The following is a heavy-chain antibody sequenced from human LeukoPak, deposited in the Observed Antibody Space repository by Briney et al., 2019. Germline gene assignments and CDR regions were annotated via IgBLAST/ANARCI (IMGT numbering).Heavy chain of an antibody. V-gene: IGHV1-2*02. CDR1: GYTFTGYY. J-gene: IGHJ4*02. Sequence: ASLKVSCKASGYTFTGYYMHWVRQAPGQGLEWMGWINPNSGGTNYAQKFQGRVTMTRDTSISTAYMELSRLRSDDTAVYYCARAKRIAAAGSTTYWGQGTLVTVSS. D-gene: IGHD6-13*01. CDR2: INPNSGGT. CDR3: ARAKRIAAAGSTTY.